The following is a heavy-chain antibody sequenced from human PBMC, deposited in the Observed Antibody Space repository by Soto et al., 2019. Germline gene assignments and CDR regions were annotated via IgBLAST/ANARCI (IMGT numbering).Heavy chain of an antibody. V-gene: IGHV3-9*01. D-gene: IGHD2-2*03. J-gene: IGHJ4*02. CDR3: AKDNDLDRDGPFDY. CDR1: GFSFDDYG. Sequence: EMQLVESGGGSVQPGRSLRLSCAASGFSFDDYGMHWVRQGPGKGLEWVSGISWNSGDIYYADSVKGRFTISRDNAKKSLYLQMNSLRTEDTALYYCAKDNDLDRDGPFDYWGQGILVNVSS. CDR2: ISWNSGDI.